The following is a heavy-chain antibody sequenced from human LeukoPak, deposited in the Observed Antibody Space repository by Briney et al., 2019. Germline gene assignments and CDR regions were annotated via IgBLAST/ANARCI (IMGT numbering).Heavy chain of an antibody. Sequence: SETLSLTCTVSGYSISSGYYWGWIRQPPGKGLEWIGSIYHSGSTYYNPSLKSRVTISVDTSKNQFSLKLSSVTAADTAVYYCARVTNSGTIDYWGQGTLVTVSS. CDR1: GYSISSGYY. V-gene: IGHV4-38-2*02. J-gene: IGHJ4*02. D-gene: IGHD1-26*01. CDR2: IYHSGST. CDR3: ARVTNSGTIDY.